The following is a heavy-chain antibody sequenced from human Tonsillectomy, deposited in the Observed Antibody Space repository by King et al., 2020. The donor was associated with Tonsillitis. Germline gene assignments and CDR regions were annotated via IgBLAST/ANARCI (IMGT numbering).Heavy chain of an antibody. V-gene: IGHV3-30*02. CDR3: AQRRPGYNNSPLGCLQH. J-gene: IGHJ1*01. CDR2: IGYDGSKK. D-gene: IGHD5-24*01. CDR1: GFTFSSYD. Sequence: VQLVESGGGVVQPGGSLRLSCAASGFTFSSYDMHWVRQAPGKGLEWVAFIGYDGSKKYYADSVKGRFTISRDNSKNTLYLQMNSLRGEDTALYYCAQRRPGYNNSPLGCLQHWGQGTLVTVSS.